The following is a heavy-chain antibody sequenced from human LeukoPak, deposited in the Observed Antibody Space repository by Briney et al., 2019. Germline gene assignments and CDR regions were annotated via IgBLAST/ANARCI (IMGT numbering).Heavy chain of an antibody. CDR3: ASNYWYYYGSGSDDAFDL. Sequence: GGSLRLSCAASGFTFSDYYMSWIRQAPGKGLEWVSYISSSGSTIYYADSVKGRFTIPRDNAKNSLYLQMNSLRAEDTAVYYCASNYWYYYGSGSDDAFDLWGQGTMVTVSS. CDR1: GFTFSDYY. CDR2: ISSSGSTI. D-gene: IGHD3-10*01. V-gene: IGHV3-11*01. J-gene: IGHJ3*01.